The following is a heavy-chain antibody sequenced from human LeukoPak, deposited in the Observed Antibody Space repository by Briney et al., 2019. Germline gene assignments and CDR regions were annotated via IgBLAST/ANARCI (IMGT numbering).Heavy chain of an antibody. CDR1: RGTVSSYA. CDR3: ASTMYYYESSGYYYCDY. CDR2: IIPIIGTA. D-gene: IGHD3-22*01. Sequence: SVKVSCKASRGTVSSYAISWMRQAPGQGLEWMGRIIPIIGTANCAQKFQGRVTITTDESTSTAYMELSSLRSEDTAVYYCASTMYYYESSGYYYCDYWGQGTLVTVSS. V-gene: IGHV1-69*05. J-gene: IGHJ4*02.